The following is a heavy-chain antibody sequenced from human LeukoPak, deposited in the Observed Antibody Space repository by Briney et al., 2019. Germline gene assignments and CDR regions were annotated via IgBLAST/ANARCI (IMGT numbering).Heavy chain of an antibody. D-gene: IGHD3-16*01. Sequence: ASVKVSCKASGYTFTSYDINWVRQATGQGLEWMGWMNPNSGNTGYAQKFQGRVTITRNTSISTAYMELSSLRSEDTAVYYCASGDYVWGSPHHLWGQGTLVTVSS. CDR2: MNPNSGNT. V-gene: IGHV1-8*03. J-gene: IGHJ5*02. CDR1: GYTFTSYD. CDR3: ASGDYVWGSPHHL.